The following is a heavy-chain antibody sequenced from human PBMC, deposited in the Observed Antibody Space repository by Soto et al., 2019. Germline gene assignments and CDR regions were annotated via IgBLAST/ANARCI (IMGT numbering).Heavy chain of an antibody. J-gene: IGHJ4*02. CDR1: AFIFSDHS. CDR3: ARDQRYLRRGYSDY. Sequence: EVQLVESGGGLVKPGGSLRLSCVGSAFIFSDHSMNWVRQAPGKGLEWVTSIGDTGTFIYYADSVKGRFTISRDNAKNALFMQMDSLRPEDTAVYDCARDQRYLRRGYSDYWGQGTRVPVSS. D-gene: IGHD4-4*01. V-gene: IGHV3-21*01. CDR2: IGDTGTFI.